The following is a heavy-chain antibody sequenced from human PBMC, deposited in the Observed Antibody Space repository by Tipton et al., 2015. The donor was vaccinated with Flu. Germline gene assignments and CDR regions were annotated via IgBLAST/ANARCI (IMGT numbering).Heavy chain of an antibody. CDR1: GGSISSYY. V-gene: IGHV4-59*13. CDR2: VSYSGIT. CDR3: ARNGGSYSYQH. Sequence: GLVKPSETLSLTCTVSGGSISSYYWSWLRQPPGKGLEWIGFVSYSGITNYNPSLKGRVTMSLDASKNHFSLSLSSVTAADTAVYYCARNGGSYSYQHWGQGTLVTVSS. D-gene: IGHD3-10*01. J-gene: IGHJ1*01.